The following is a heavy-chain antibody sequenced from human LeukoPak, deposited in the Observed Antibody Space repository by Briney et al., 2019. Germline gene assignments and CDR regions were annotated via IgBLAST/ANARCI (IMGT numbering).Heavy chain of an antibody. D-gene: IGHD3-22*01. CDR3: AKTTTPNYYDSAHYYYMDA. CDR1: GFTFSSYG. V-gene: IGHV3-21*01. J-gene: IGHJ6*03. CDR2: ISSSGSYI. Sequence: GGSLRLSCAVSGFTFSSYGMNWVRQAPGKGLEWVSSISSSGSYIYYADSVKGRFTISRDNAKNSLFLQMNSLRAEDTAVYYCAKTTTPNYYDSAHYYYMDAWGKGTTVTISS.